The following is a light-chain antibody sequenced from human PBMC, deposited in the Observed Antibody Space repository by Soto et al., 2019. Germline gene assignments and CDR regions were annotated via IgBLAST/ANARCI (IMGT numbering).Light chain of an antibody. CDR3: SSYAGSNLYV. Sequence: QSALTQPPSASGSPGQSVTISCTGTSSDVGGYNYVSWYQQHPGKAPKFIIYEVSKRPSGVRDRFSGSKSGNTASLTVSGLQAEDEADYYCSSYAGSNLYVFGTGTKLTVL. V-gene: IGLV2-8*01. CDR2: EVS. CDR1: SSDVGGYNY. J-gene: IGLJ1*01.